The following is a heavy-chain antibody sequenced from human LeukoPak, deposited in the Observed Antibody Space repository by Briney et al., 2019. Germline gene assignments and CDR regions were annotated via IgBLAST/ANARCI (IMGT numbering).Heavy chain of an antibody. CDR1: GFVFTGFA. CDR2: ISGDGDTK. J-gene: IGHJ4*02. CDR3: VKGGLEMVTDPAGFFDY. Sequence: GGSLRLSCAASGFVFTGFAMSWVRQAPGKGLEWVSSISGDGDTKYYADSVKGRFTFSRDNSKNTLYLQMNSPRAEDTAIYYCVKGGLEMVTDPAGFFDYWGRGILVTVSS. D-gene: IGHD5-24*01. V-gene: IGHV3-23*01.